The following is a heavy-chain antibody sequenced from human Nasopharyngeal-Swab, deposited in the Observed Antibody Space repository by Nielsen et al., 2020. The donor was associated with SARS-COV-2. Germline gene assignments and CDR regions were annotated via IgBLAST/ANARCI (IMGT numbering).Heavy chain of an antibody. CDR2: ISGSGGYT. J-gene: IGHJ4*02. CDR3: AKERTIFGVVIPSYDY. CDR1: GFTFSTYA. Sequence: GASLQISCVASGFTFSTYAMSWVRQAPGKGLEWVSAISGSGGYTFYADSVKGRFTISRDNSKNTLYLQMNSLRAEDTAVYYCAKERTIFGVVIPSYDYWGQGTLVTVSS. D-gene: IGHD3-3*01. V-gene: IGHV3-23*01.